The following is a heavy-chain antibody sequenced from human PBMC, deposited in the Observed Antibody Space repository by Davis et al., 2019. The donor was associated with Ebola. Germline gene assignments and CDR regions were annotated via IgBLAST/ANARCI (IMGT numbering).Heavy chain of an antibody. CDR1: GGSFSGYY. D-gene: IGHD3-3*01. CDR2: INHSGST. V-gene: IGHV4-34*01. J-gene: IGHJ5*02. CDR3: ARNGYTYYDFWSGYMYNWFDP. Sequence: MPSETLSLTCAVYGGSFSGYYWSWIRQPPGKGLEWIGEINHSGSTNYNPSLKSRVTISVDKSKNQFSLKLSSVTAADTAVYYCARNGYTYYDFWSGYMYNWFDPWGQGTLVTVSS.